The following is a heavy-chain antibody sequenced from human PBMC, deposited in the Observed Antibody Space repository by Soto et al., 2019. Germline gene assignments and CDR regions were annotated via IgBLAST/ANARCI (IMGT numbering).Heavy chain of an antibody. J-gene: IGHJ4*02. CDR1: GGSISSYY. D-gene: IGHD4-17*01. CDR2: IYYSGST. CDR3: ARARYDCDYDY. V-gene: IGHV4-59*01. Sequence: SETLSLTCTVSGGSISSYYWSWIRQPPGKGLEWIGYIYYSGSTNYNPSLKSRVTISVDTSKNQFSLKLSSVTAADTAVYYCARARYDCDYDYWGQGTLVTVSS.